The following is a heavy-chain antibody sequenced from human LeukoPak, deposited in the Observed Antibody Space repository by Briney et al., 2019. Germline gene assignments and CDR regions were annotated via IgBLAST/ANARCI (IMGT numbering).Heavy chain of an antibody. CDR3: AGYCSGTGCYNLWNYMDV. V-gene: IGHV3-53*01. CDR2: IYSGGST. Sequence: PGGSLRLSCAASGLTVSSNYMSWVRQAPGKGLEWVSVIYSGGSTYYADSVRGRFTISRDNAKNSLYLQMNSLRAEDTAVYYCAGYCSGTGCYNLWNYMDVWGKGTTVTVSS. D-gene: IGHD2-2*02. CDR1: GLTVSSNY. J-gene: IGHJ6*03.